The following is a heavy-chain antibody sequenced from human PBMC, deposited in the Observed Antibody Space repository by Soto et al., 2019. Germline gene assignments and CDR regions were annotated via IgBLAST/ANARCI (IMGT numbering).Heavy chain of an antibody. J-gene: IGHJ4*02. CDR3: ARERKQWLDGGYYFDY. D-gene: IGHD6-19*01. CDR2: IYYSGST. V-gene: IGHV4-39*02. CDR1: GGSISSSSYY. Sequence: SETLSLTCTVSGGSISSSSYYWGWIRQPPGKGLEWIGSIYYSGSTYYNPSLKSRVTISVDTSKNQFSLKLSSVTAADTAVYYCARERKQWLDGGYYFDYWGQGTLVTVSS.